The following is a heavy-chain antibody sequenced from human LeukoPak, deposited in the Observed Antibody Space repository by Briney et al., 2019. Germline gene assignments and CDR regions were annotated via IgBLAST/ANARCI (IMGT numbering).Heavy chain of an antibody. J-gene: IGHJ4*02. V-gene: IGHV3-23*01. Sequence: GGSLRLSCAASGFTFSSYAMSWVRQAPGKGLEWVSAISGSGGSTYYADSVKGRFTISRDNSKNTLYLQMNSLRAEDTAVYYCAKGPRDYGVTYYFDYWGQGTLVTVSS. CDR2: ISGSGGST. CDR1: GFTFSSYA. CDR3: AKGPRDYGVTYYFDY. D-gene: IGHD4-17*01.